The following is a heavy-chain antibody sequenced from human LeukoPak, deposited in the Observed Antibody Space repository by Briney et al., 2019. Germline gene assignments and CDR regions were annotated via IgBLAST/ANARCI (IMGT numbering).Heavy chain of an antibody. CDR1: GYTFTGYY. J-gene: IGHJ4*02. V-gene: IGHV3-30*18. Sequence: SCKASGYTFTGYYMHWVRQAPGKGLEWVAVISYDGSNKYYADSVKGRFTISRDNSKNTLYLQMNSLRAEDTAVYYCAKSGYNYDFDYWGQGTLVTVSS. D-gene: IGHD5-24*01. CDR3: AKSGYNYDFDY. CDR2: ISYDGSNK.